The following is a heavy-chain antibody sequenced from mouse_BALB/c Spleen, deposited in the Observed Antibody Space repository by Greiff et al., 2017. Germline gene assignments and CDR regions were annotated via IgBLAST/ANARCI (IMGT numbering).Heavy chain of an antibody. CDR3: ARLRGYYGSSYAMDY. D-gene: IGHD1-1*01. V-gene: IGHV5-12-1*01. J-gene: IGHJ4*01. Sequence: EVKLVESGGGLVKPGGSLKLSCAASGFAFSSYDMSWVRQTPEKRLEWVAYISSGGGSTYYPDTVKGRFTISRDNAKNTLYLQMSSLKSEDTAMYYCARLRGYYGSSYAMDYWGQGTSVTVSS. CDR2: ISSGGGST. CDR1: GFAFSSYD.